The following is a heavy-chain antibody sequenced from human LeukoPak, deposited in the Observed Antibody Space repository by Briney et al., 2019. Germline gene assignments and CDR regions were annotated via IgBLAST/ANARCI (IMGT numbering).Heavy chain of an antibody. V-gene: IGHV3-23*01. Sequence: AGGSLRLSCAASGFTFGSYAMSWVRQAPEKGLEWVSGISGSGGSTYYADSVKGRFTISRDNSKNTLYLQMNSLRAEDTAVYYCAKDSSDRYNWFDPWGQGTLVTVSS. D-gene: IGHD6-19*01. CDR3: AKDSSDRYNWFDP. J-gene: IGHJ5*02. CDR2: ISGSGGST. CDR1: GFTFGSYA.